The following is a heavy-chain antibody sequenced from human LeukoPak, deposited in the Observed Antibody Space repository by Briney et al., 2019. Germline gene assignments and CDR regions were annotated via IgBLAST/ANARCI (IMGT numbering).Heavy chain of an antibody. CDR3: ARDPPSTRVLYYMDV. V-gene: IGHV1-46*01. CDR2: INPSGGST. D-gene: IGHD1-1*01. Sequence: ASVKVSCKASGYTFTSYYMHWVRQAPGQGLEWMGIINPSGGSTSYAQKFQGRVTMTRDTSTSTVYMELSSLRSEDTAVYYCARDPPSTRVLYYMDVWGKGTTVTVSS. CDR1: GYTFTSYY. J-gene: IGHJ6*03.